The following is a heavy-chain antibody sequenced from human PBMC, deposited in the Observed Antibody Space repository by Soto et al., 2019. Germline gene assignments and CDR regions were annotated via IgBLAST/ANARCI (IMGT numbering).Heavy chain of an antibody. J-gene: IGHJ6*02. CDR3: AKANDPIRSTGGMDV. V-gene: IGHV3-30*18. D-gene: IGHD2-2*01. CDR2: ISYDGSNK. CDR1: GFTFSSYG. Sequence: QVQLVESGGGVVQPGRSLRLSCAASGFTFSSYGMHWVRQAPGKGLEWVAVISYDGSNKYYADSVKGRFTISRDNSKNTLYLQMNRLRAEDTAVYYCAKANDPIRSTGGMDVWGQGTTVTVSS.